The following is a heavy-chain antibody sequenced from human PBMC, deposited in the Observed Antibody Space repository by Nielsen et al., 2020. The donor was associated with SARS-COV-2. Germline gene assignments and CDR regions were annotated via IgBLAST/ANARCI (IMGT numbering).Heavy chain of an antibody. CDR3: ARESSGYDHYNYGMDV. V-gene: IGHV4-31*03. D-gene: IGHD5-12*01. Sequence: SETLSLTCTVSGGSISSGGYYWSWIRHHPGKGLEWIGYIYFSGRTCYNPSLKSRVTISVDTSKNQFSLSLRSVTAADTAVYYGARESSGYDHYNYGMDVWGQGTTVTVSS. CDR1: GGSISSGGYY. J-gene: IGHJ6*02. CDR2: IYFSGRT.